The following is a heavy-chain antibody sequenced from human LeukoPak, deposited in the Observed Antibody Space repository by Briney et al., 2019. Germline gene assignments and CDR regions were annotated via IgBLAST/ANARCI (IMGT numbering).Heavy chain of an antibody. J-gene: IGHJ4*02. Sequence: PSETLSLTCTVSGGSISSYYWSWIRQPPGKGLEWIGYVYYSGSTNYNPSLKSRVTISVDTSKNQFSLKVNSVTAADTAVYYCARGRRVAATGPDAYFFDYWGQGTLVTVSS. CDR2: VYYSGST. CDR3: ARGRRVAATGPDAYFFDY. V-gene: IGHV4-59*01. D-gene: IGHD6-25*01. CDR1: GGSISSYY.